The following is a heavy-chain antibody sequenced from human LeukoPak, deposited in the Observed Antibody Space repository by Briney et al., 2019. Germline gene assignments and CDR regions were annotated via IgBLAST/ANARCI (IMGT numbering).Heavy chain of an antibody. Sequence: SKTLSLTCTVSGGSISSGGYYWSWIRQHPGKGLEWIGYIYYSGSTYYNPSLKSRVTISVDTSKNQFSLKLSSVTAADTAVYYCARGGYDYVWGSYRPVHFDYWGQGTLVTVSS. CDR1: GGSISSGGYY. CDR3: ARGGYDYVWGSYRPVHFDY. CDR2: IYYSGST. D-gene: IGHD3-16*02. J-gene: IGHJ4*02. V-gene: IGHV4-31*03.